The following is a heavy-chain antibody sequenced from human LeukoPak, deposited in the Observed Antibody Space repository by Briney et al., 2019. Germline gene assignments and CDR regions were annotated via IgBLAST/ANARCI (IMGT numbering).Heavy chain of an antibody. Sequence: ASVKVSCKASGYTFTSYGISWVRQAPGQGLEWMGWINPNSGGTNYAQKFQGRVTMTRDTSISTAYMELSRLRSDDTAVYYCARDDYDSSGSTHTGFDYWGQGTLVTVSS. V-gene: IGHV1-2*02. CDR3: ARDDYDSSGSTHTGFDY. J-gene: IGHJ4*02. D-gene: IGHD3-22*01. CDR1: GYTFTSYG. CDR2: INPNSGGT.